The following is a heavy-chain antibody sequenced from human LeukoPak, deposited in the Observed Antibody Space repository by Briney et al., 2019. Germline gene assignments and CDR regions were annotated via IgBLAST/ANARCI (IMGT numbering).Heavy chain of an antibody. J-gene: IGHJ4*02. CDR2: IIPIFGTT. D-gene: IGHD1-26*01. Sequence: SVKVSCKASGGTFSSYAISWVRQAPGQGLEWMGGIIPIFGTTNYAQKFQGRVTITADESTSTTYMELSSLRSEDTAVYYCARDLQVGSGDYWGQGTLVTVSS. CDR1: GGTFSSYA. V-gene: IGHV1-69*13. CDR3: ARDLQVGSGDY.